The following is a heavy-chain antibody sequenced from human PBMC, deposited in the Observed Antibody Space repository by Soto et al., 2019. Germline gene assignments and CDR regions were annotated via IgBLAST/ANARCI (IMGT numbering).Heavy chain of an antibody. D-gene: IGHD3-10*01. CDR2: IWHDGSNK. J-gene: IGHJ6*02. CDR3: ARDRWLGELAYYYYGMDV. CDR1: GFTFSSYG. Sequence: QVQLVESGGGVVQPGRSLRLSCAASGFTFSSYGMHWVRQAPGKGLEWVAVIWHDGSNKYYADSVKGPFTISRDNSKNTLYLQMSSGRAEDTAVYYCARDRWLGELAYYYYGMDVWGQGTTVTVSS. V-gene: IGHV3-33*01.